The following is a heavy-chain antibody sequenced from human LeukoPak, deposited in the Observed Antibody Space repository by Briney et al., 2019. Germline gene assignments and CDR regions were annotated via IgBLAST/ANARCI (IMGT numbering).Heavy chain of an antibody. V-gene: IGHV1-46*01. CDR1: GYTFTSYY. CDR2: ITPRGGRR. CDR3: AREREYSYGYGY. J-gene: IGHJ4*02. D-gene: IGHD5-18*01. Sequence: ASVKVSCKASGYTFTSYYMHRVRQAPGQGLEWMGIITPRGGRRSYVQKFQGRVTMTRDTSTSTVYMELRSLKSEDTAVYYCAREREYSYGYGYWGQGTLVTVSS.